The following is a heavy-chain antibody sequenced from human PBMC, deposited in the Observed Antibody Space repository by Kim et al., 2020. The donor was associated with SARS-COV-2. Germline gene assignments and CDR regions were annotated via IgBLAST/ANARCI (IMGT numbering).Heavy chain of an antibody. CDR2: INHRANK. D-gene: IGHD2-21*02. J-gene: IGHJ4*01. V-gene: IGHV4-34*01. CDR3: ARARPLHNDCSTHCHYF. CDR1: GGSFSGYY. Sequence: SETLSLTCAVYGGSFSGYYWRWIRQPPGEGLEWIGEINHRANKIYNPAFKSRGIISVDTSTNHSPLTLSSVTAADKATDYCARARPLHNDCSTHCHYF.